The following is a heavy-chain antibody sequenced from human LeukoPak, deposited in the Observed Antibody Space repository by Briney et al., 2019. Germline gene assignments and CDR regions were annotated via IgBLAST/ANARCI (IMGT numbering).Heavy chain of an antibody. CDR2: IYYSGST. CDR3: ARGVLGSGAFDI. CDR1: GGSISSGDYY. J-gene: IGHJ3*02. V-gene: IGHV4-30-4*08. Sequence: SETLSLTCTVSGGSISSGDYYWSWIRQPPGNGLEWIGYIYYSGSTYYNPSLKSRVTISVDTSKNQFSVKLSSVTAADTAVYYCARGVLGSGAFDIWGQGTMVTVSS. D-gene: IGHD4/OR15-4a*01.